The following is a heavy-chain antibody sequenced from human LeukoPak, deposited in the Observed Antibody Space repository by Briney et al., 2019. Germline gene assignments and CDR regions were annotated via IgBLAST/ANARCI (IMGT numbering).Heavy chain of an antibody. V-gene: IGHV1-18*01. D-gene: IGHD2-2*01. Sequence: ASVKVSCKASGYTFTSYGISWVRQAPGQGLEWKGWISAYNGNTNYAQKLQGRVTMTTDTSTSTAYMELRSLRSDDTAVYYCARDYPAQYCSSTSCYSGKFHYYYYMDVWGKGTTVTVSS. J-gene: IGHJ6*03. CDR1: GYTFTSYG. CDR3: ARDYPAQYCSSTSCYSGKFHYYYYMDV. CDR2: ISAYNGNT.